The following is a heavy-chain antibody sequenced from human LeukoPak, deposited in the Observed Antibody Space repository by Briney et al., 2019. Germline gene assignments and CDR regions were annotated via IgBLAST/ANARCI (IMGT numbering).Heavy chain of an antibody. CDR3: ARTYYDLLTGYPHFDH. D-gene: IGHD3-9*01. CDR1: GFTFSDSA. CDR2: IRSEANSFAT. J-gene: IGHJ4*02. Sequence: GGSLRLSCATSGFTFSDSAIHWVRQASGKGLEWIGRIRSEANSFATAYAASVEGRFTISRDDSENTAFLQMNSLKTADTAVYYCARTYYDLLTGYPHFDHWGQGTLVTVSS. V-gene: IGHV3-73*01.